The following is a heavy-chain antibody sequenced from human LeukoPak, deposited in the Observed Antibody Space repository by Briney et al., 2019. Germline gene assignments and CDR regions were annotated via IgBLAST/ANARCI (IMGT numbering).Heavy chain of an antibody. V-gene: IGHV3-33*01. J-gene: IGHJ4*02. CDR1: GFTFSSYG. Sequence: GGSLRLSCAASGFTFSSYGMHWVRQAPGKGLEWVAVIWYDGSNKYYADSVKGRFTISRDNSKNTLYLQMNSLGAEDTAVYYCARDKRDTAMVLDYWGQGTLVTVSS. CDR3: ARDKRDTAMVLDY. D-gene: IGHD5-18*01. CDR2: IWYDGSNK.